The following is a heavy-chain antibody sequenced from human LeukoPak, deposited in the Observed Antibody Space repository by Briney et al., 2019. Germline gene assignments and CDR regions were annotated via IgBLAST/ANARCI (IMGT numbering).Heavy chain of an antibody. CDR1: GDSVSNNSAA. V-gene: IGHV6-1*01. Sequence: SQTLSLTCAISGDSVSNNSAAWNRIRQSPSRGLEWLGRTYYRSKWYNDYAVSVKSRMTINPDTSKNQFSLQVKSVTPEDTAVCYCARDYGYWFYFDYWGQGTLVTVSS. D-gene: IGHD4-17*01. J-gene: IGHJ4*02. CDR2: TYYRSKWYN. CDR3: ARDYGYWFYFDY.